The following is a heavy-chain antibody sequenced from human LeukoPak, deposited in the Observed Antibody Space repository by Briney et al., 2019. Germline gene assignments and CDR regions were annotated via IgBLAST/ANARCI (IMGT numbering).Heavy chain of an antibody. CDR1: GFTFTNYA. CDR2: ISGSGSPT. V-gene: IGHV3-23*01. D-gene: IGHD3-16*02. CDR3: ARESSSYPFYMDV. Sequence: PGGSLRLSCAVSGFTFTNYAMSWVRQAAGEGLEGVSFISGSGSPTDYADSVKGRSTISRDISKNTLYLQVNSLRAEDTAVYYCARESSSYPFYMDVWGKGTTVIVSS. J-gene: IGHJ6*03.